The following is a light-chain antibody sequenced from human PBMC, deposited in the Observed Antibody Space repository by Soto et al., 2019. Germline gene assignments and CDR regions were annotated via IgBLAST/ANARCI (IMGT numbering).Light chain of an antibody. V-gene: IGKV3-20*01. J-gene: IGKJ3*01. Sequence: EIVLTQSPGTLSLSPGERATLSCRASQSVSSSYLAWYQQKPGQAPRLLIYGASSRATGIPDRFSGSGSGTDFTLTISRLEPEDFGVYYCQQYGSSPFTFGLGTKVDIK. CDR2: GAS. CDR1: QSVSSSY. CDR3: QQYGSSPFT.